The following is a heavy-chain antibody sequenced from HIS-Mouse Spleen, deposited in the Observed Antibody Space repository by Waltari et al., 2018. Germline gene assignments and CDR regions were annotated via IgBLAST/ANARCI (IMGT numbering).Heavy chain of an antibody. D-gene: IGHD6-19*01. CDR3: AKASSGWLDY. V-gene: IGHV3-30*18. CDR2: ISYDGSNK. J-gene: IGHJ4*02. CDR1: GLHFSSYG. Sequence: QVQLVASGGGVVQPGRSLRLSWSVAGLHFSSYGMHWVRQAPGKGLEWVAVISYDGSNKYYADSVKGRFSISRDNSKNTLYLQMNSLRAEDTAVYYCAKASSGWLDYWGQGTLVTVSS.